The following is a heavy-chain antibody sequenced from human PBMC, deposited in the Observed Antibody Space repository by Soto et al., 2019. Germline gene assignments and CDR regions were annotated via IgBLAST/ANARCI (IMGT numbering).Heavy chain of an antibody. CDR1: GGSVSSTYW. CDR2: IYHSGSA. CDR3: ARYNAASGNYYFDD. J-gene: IGHJ4*02. V-gene: IGHV4-4*02. D-gene: IGHD6-13*01. Sequence: PSETLSLTCAVSGGSVSSTYWWSWVRQPPGKGLEWIGEIYHSGSANYNPSLKSRVTISVDNSKNQFSLNLNSVTAADTAVYYCARYNAASGNYYFDDWGQGTRVTVAS.